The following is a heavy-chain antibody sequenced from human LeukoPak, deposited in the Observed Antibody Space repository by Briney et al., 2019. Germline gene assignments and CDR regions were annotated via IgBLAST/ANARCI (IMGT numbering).Heavy chain of an antibody. J-gene: IGHJ4*02. CDR1: GFTFSSYS. Sequence: PGGSLRLSCAASGFTFSSYSMNWVRQAPGKGLEWVSYISSSSSTIYYADSVKGRFTISRDNAKNSLYLQMNSLRAEDTAVYYCARGAAVAGTSPGFDYWGQGTLVTVSS. V-gene: IGHV3-48*04. CDR3: ARGAAVAGTSPGFDY. D-gene: IGHD6-19*01. CDR2: ISSSSSTI.